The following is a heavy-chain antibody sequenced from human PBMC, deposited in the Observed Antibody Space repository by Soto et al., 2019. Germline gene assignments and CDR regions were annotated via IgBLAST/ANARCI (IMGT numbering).Heavy chain of an antibody. CDR3: ATFDAVAGRHNGAFDI. CDR2: ISYDGSNK. CDR1: GFTFSSYA. J-gene: IGHJ3*02. D-gene: IGHD6-19*01. Sequence: GGSLRLSCAASGFTFSSYAMHWVRQAPGKGLEWVAVISYDGSNKYYADSVKGRFTISRDNSKNTLYLQMNSLRAEDTAVYYCATFDAVAGRHNGAFDIWGQGTMVTVSS. V-gene: IGHV3-30-3*01.